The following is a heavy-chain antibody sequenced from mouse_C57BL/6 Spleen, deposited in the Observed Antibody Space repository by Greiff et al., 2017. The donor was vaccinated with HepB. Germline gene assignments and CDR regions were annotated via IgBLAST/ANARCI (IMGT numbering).Heavy chain of an antibody. V-gene: IGHV14-2*01. J-gene: IGHJ3*01. CDR1: GFNIKDYY. Sequence: EVQLQQSGAELVKPGASVKLSCTASGFNIKDYYMHWVKQRTEQGLEWIGRIDPEDGETKYASKFQGKATITADTSSNTAYLQLSSLTSEDTAVYYCAREFLDYYVSPPFAYWGQGTLVTVSA. D-gene: IGHD1-1*01. CDR2: IDPEDGET. CDR3: AREFLDYYVSPPFAY.